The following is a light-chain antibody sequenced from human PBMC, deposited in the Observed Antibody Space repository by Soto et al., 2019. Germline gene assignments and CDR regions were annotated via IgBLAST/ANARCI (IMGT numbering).Light chain of an antibody. Sequence: QSVLTQPRSVSGSPGQSVTISCTGTSSDVGFYNYVSWYQQHPDKAPKLIIYDVTKRPSGVPDRFSASRSGSTASLTISGLQAEDEADYYCCSYAGTYIMLFGGGTKVTVL. CDR1: SSDVGFYNY. CDR2: DVT. V-gene: IGLV2-11*01. CDR3: CSYAGTYIML. J-gene: IGLJ2*01.